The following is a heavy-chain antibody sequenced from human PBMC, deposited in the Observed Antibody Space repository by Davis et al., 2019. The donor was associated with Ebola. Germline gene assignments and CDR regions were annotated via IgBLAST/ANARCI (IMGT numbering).Heavy chain of an antibody. Sequence: MPSETLSLTCTVSGGSVSSGSYYWSWIRQPPGKGLEWIGYIYYSGSTNYNPSLKSRVTISVDKSKNQFSLKLSSVTAADTAVYYCASSPLWFGELLYYYGMDVWGQGTTVTVSS. D-gene: IGHD3-10*01. V-gene: IGHV4-61*01. J-gene: IGHJ6*02. CDR2: IYYSGST. CDR1: GGSVSSGSYY. CDR3: ASSPLWFGELLYYYGMDV.